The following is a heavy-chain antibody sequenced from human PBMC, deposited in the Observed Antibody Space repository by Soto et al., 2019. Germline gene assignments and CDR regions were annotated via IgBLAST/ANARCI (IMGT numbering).Heavy chain of an antibody. D-gene: IGHD6-19*01. CDR3: VKEASGWKSRGSFDI. Sequence: SLILSCAASGFTFSVYAMTWVRQAPGKGLEWVSAVTANGGSTYSADSVKGRFTISRDNSKNTLFLQMNTLRAEDTAIYYCVKEASGWKSRGSFDIWGRGTMAT. CDR1: GFTFSVYA. J-gene: IGHJ3*02. CDR2: VTANGGST. V-gene: IGHV3-23*01.